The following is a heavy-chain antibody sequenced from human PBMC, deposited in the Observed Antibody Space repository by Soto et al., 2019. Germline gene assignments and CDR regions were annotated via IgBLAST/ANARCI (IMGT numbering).Heavy chain of an antibody. CDR1: GFTFSSYA. V-gene: IGHV3-23*01. J-gene: IGHJ3*02. CDR2: ISGSGGST. CDR3: AKDRGIYYDFWSGYYAFDI. Sequence: GGSLRLSCAASGFTFSSYAMSWVRQAPGKGLEWVSAISGSGGSTYYADSVKGRFTISRDNSKNTLYLQMNSLRAEDTAVYYCAKDRGIYYDFWSGYYAFDIWGQGTMVTVSS. D-gene: IGHD3-3*01.